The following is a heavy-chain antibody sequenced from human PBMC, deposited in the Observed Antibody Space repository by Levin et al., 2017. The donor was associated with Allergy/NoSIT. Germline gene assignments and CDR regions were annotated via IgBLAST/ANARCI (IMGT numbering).Heavy chain of an antibody. J-gene: IGHJ4*02. Sequence: KPSETLSLTCNVSGVSIGSSSYYWGWIRQPPGKGLEWIASIYYSGTTYYNPSLKSRVTISVDTSKSQFSLRLTSVTATDTAVYYCARRFAASSNWDFDYWGQGTLVTVSS. V-gene: IGHV4-39*01. CDR1: GVSIGSSSYY. D-gene: IGHD4-11*01. CDR3: ARRFAASSNWDFDY. CDR2: IYYSGTT.